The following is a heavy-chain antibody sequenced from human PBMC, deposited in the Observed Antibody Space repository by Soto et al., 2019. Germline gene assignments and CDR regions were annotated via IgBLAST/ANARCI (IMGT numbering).Heavy chain of an antibody. J-gene: IGHJ1*01. D-gene: IGHD2-15*01. CDR2: INPSGGST. CDR1: GYTFTSCY. V-gene: IGHV1-46*03. CDR3: AREGNCSGGSCYTHEYFQH. Sequence: ASVKVSCKASGYTFTSCYMHWVRQAPGQGLEWMGIINPSGGSTSYAQKFQGRVTMTRDTSTSTVYMELSSLRSEDTAVYYCAREGNCSGGSCYTHEYFQHWGQGTLVTVSS.